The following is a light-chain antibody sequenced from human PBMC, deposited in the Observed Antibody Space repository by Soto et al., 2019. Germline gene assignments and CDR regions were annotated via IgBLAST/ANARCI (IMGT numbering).Light chain of an antibody. Sequence: QSALTQPASVSGSPGQSITISCTGTSGDVGNYDFVSWYQQHPGKAPKLMIYEGSKRPSGISYRFSGSKSATTASLTISGLQAEDEADYYCCSYAGSGTFDVIFGGGTKVTVL. CDR3: CSYAGSGTFDVI. CDR1: SGDVGNYDF. CDR2: EGS. V-gene: IGLV2-23*03. J-gene: IGLJ2*01.